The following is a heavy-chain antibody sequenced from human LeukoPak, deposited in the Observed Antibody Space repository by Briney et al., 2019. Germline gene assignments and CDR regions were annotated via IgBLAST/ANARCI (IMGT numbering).Heavy chain of an antibody. CDR3: ARTPEKHIDY. CDR2: MSVYNGHT. CDR1: GYTFSIYN. V-gene: IGHV1-18*01. D-gene: IGHD2-15*01. J-gene: IGHJ4*02. Sequence: VSLRVSCKASGYTFSIYNITWVRQAPGQGLEWMGRMSVYNGHTDFARNFQDRVTMTADTSTTTAYMELKSLRSDDTAVYYCARTPEKHIDYWGQGTLVTVSS.